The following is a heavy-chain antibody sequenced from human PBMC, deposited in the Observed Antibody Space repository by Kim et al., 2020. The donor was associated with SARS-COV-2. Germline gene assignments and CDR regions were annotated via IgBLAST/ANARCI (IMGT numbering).Heavy chain of an antibody. D-gene: IGHD6-13*01. J-gene: IGHJ4*02. V-gene: IGHV4-59*01. Sequence: NNPSLESRVTTSVDTSKNQFSPKLSSVAAADAAVYYCAPSLAAAGLFDYWGQGTLVTVSS. CDR3: APSLAAAGLFDY.